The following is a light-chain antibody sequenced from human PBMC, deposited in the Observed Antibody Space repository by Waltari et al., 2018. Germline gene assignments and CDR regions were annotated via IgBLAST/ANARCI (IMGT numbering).Light chain of an antibody. CDR1: TSHIGACHD. J-gene: IGLJ2*01. CDR3: QSFDNMLSGGVV. CDR2: GNN. V-gene: IGLV1-40*01. Sequence: QSVLTQPPSVSGTPGQRVTISCSGSTSHIGACHDVHWYQHLPGTAPKLLIYGNNNRPSGVPDRFSGSKSGTSASLAITGLQADDEADYFCQSFDNMLSGGVVFGGGTKLAVL.